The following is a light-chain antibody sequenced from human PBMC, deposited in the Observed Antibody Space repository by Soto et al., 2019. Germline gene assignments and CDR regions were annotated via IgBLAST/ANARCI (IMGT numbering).Light chain of an antibody. CDR1: QSVSSN. CDR3: QQYNNWLRT. V-gene: IGKV3-15*01. CDR2: GAS. J-gene: IGKJ2*01. Sequence: EIVMTQSPATLSVSPGERATLSCRASQSVSSNLAWYQQKPGQAPRLLIYGASTRATGIPARFGGSGSGTEFTLTISSVQSEDFAVYYCQQYNNWLRTFGQGTKLEIK.